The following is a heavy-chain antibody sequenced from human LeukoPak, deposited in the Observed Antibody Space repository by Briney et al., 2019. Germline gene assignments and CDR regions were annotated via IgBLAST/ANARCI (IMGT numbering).Heavy chain of an antibody. CDR1: GFTFSSYA. CDR3: TSPGGNGPAAETDY. J-gene: IGHJ4*02. CDR2: ISGSGGST. D-gene: IGHD2-2*01. V-gene: IGHV3-23*01. Sequence: GGSLRLSCAASGFTFSSYAMSWVRQAPGKGLEWVSVISGSGGSTYYADSVKGRFTISRDDSKNTAYLQMNSLKTEDTAVYYCTSPGGNGPAAETDYWGQGTLVTVSS.